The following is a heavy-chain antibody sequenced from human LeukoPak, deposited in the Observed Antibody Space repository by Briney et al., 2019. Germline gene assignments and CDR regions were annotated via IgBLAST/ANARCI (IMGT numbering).Heavy chain of an antibody. J-gene: IGHJ4*02. D-gene: IGHD3-10*01. Sequence: SETLSLTCTVSGGSISSYYWSWIRQPAAKGLEWIGRIYTSGSTNYNPSLKSRVTMSVDTSKNQFSLKLSSVTAADTAVYYCAREERDYYGSGSYYPPYYFDYWGQGTLVTVSS. CDR1: GGSISSYY. CDR3: AREERDYYGSGSYYPPYYFDY. V-gene: IGHV4-4*07. CDR2: IYTSGST.